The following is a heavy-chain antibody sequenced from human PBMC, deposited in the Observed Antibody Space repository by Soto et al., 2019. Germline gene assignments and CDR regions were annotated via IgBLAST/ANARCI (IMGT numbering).Heavy chain of an antibody. CDR3: ARDRDFGVVTGWFDP. V-gene: IGHV3-74*01. Sequence: GGSLRLSCAASGFTFSSYWMHWVRQAPGKGLVWVSRINSDGSSTSYADSVKGRFTISRDNAKNTLYLQMNSLRAEDTAVYYCARDRDFGVVTGWFDPWGQGTLVTVSS. J-gene: IGHJ5*02. D-gene: IGHD3-3*01. CDR1: GFTFSSYW. CDR2: INSDGSST.